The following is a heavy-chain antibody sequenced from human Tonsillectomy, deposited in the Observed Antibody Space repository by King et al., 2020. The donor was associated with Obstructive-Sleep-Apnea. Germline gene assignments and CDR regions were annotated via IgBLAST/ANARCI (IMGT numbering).Heavy chain of an antibody. Sequence: VQLVESGGGLVQPGRSLRLSCAASGFTFDDYAMQWVRQAPGKGLEWVSGISWNSGSIGYADSVKGRFTISRDNAKNSLYLQMNSLRAEDTALYYCAKDTGYYDSSGYFDYWGQGTLVTVSS. D-gene: IGHD3-22*01. CDR3: AKDTGYYDSSGYFDY. CDR1: GFTFDDYA. V-gene: IGHV3-9*01. J-gene: IGHJ4*02. CDR2: ISWNSGSI.